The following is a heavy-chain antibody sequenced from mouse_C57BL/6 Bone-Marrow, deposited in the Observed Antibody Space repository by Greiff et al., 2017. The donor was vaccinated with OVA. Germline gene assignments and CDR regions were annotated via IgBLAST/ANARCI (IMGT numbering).Heavy chain of an antibody. Sequence: EVKVVESGGGLVKPGGSLKLSCAASGFTFSSYTMSWVRQTPEKRLEWVATISGGGGNTYYPDSVKGRFTISRDNAKNTLYLQMSSLRSEDTALYYCASVYGSSGNYWGQGTTLTVSS. CDR3: ASVYGSSGNY. D-gene: IGHD1-1*01. CDR2: ISGGGGNT. CDR1: GFTFSSYT. J-gene: IGHJ2*01. V-gene: IGHV5-9*01.